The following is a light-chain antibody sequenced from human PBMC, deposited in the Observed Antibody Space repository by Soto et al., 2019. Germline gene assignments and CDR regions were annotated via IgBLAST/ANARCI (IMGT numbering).Light chain of an antibody. J-gene: IGKJ1*01. CDR3: QYYNDYCWT. CDR1: QTISSW. Sequence: DIQLTQSPSTLSASVGDRVTITCRASQTISSWLAWYQQKPGKAPNLLIYETSNLESGVPSRFSCSGSGTVFTLTVSSLQPDDFATYYCQYYNDYCWTFGQGTKVEIK. CDR2: ETS. V-gene: IGKV1-5*03.